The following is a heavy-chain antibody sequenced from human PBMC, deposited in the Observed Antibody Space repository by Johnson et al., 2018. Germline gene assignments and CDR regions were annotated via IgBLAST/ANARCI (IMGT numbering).Heavy chain of an antibody. CDR2: IIPIFGTA. Sequence: QVQLVESGAEVKKPGSSVKVSCKASGGTFSSYAISWVRQAPGQGLEWMGGIIPIFGTANYAQKFQGRVTITADESTSTAYMELSSLRSEDTAMYFCARGLMGYYYYYIDVWGKGTTVTVSS. CDR3: ARGLMGYYYYYIDV. V-gene: IGHV1-69*01. J-gene: IGHJ6*03. CDR1: GGTFSSYA. D-gene: IGHD3-10*01.